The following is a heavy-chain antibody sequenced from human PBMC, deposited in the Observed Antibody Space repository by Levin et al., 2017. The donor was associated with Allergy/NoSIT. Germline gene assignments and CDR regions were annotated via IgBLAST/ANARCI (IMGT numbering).Heavy chain of an antibody. J-gene: IGHJ4*02. Sequence: GGSLRLSCAASGFTFSSYGMHWVRQAPGKGLEWVAVIWYDGSNKYYADSVKGRFTISRDNSKNTLYLQMNSLRAEDTAVYYCARDNSRGAGHDYWGQGTLVTVSS. CDR1: GFTFSSYG. CDR2: IWYDGSNK. V-gene: IGHV3-33*01. D-gene: IGHD2/OR15-2a*01. CDR3: ARDNSRGAGHDY.